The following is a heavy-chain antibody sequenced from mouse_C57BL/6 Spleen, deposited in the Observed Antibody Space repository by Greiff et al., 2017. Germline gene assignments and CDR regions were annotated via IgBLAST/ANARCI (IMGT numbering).Heavy chain of an antibody. D-gene: IGHD2-4*01. CDR1: GFTFSSYA. V-gene: IGHV5-4*01. J-gene: IGHJ3*01. CDR3: ARGIYYEYDGFAY. CDR2: ISDGGSYT. Sequence: EVQVVESGGGLVKPGGSLKLSCAASGFTFSSYAMSWVRQTPEKRLEWVATISDGGSYTYYPDNVKGRFTISRDNAKNNLYLQMSHLKSEATARYYCARGIYYEYDGFAYWGQGTLVTVSA.